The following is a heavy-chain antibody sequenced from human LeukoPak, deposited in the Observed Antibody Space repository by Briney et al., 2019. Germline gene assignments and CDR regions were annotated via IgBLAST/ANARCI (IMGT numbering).Heavy chain of an antibody. J-gene: IGHJ4*02. CDR3: ARSSSSWSQNFDY. CDR2: ISSSSYI. CDR1: GFTFSSYS. V-gene: IGHV3-21*01. D-gene: IGHD6-13*01. Sequence: PGGSLRLSCAASGFTFSSYSMNWVRQAPGKGLEWVPSISSSSYIYYADSVKGRFTISRDNAKNSLYLQMNSLRAEDTAVYYCARSSSSWSQNFDYWGQGTLVTVSS.